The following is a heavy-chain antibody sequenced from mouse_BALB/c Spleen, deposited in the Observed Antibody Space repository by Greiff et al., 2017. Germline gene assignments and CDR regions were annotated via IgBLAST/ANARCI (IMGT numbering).Heavy chain of an antibody. Sequence: EVQGVESGGGLVKPGGSLKLSCAASGFTFSSYTMSWVRQTPEKRLEWVATISSGGSYTYYPDSVKGRFTISRDNAKNTLYLQMSSLKSEDTAMYYSTSCTRGAMDYWGQGTSVTVSS. J-gene: IGHJ4*01. V-gene: IGHV5-6-4*01. CDR1: GFTFSSYT. CDR3: TSCTRGAMDY. CDR2: ISSGGSYT.